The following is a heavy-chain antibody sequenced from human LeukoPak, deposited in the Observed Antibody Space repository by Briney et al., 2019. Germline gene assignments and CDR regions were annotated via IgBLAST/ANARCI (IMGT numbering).Heavy chain of an antibody. CDR3: AGDTYCGGDCYSSY. D-gene: IGHD2-21*02. J-gene: IGHJ4*02. CDR2: IYYSGST. CDR1: GGSISSGGYY. Sequence: SQTLSLTCTVSGGSISSGGYYWSWIRQHPGKGLEWIGYIYYSGSTYYNPSLKSRVTISVDTSKNQFSLKLSSVTAADMAVYYCAGDTYCGGDCYSSYWGQGTLVTVSS. V-gene: IGHV4-31*03.